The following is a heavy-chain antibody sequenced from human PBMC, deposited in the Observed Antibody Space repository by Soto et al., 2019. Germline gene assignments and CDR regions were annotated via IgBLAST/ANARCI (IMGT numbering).Heavy chain of an antibody. Sequence: APAKVSCKASGYTFANYYVHWPRQAPRQGLEWMGIINPKVGSTSYAQKFQDRVTMTTDTSTSTVSMELSSLRSEDTAVYYCARDRVLGSSIKGWVFDAFDVWGPGTMVTVSS. V-gene: IGHV1-46*01. CDR2: INPKVGST. D-gene: IGHD1-20*01. CDR3: ARDRVLGSSIKGWVFDAFDV. J-gene: IGHJ3*01. CDR1: GYTFANYY.